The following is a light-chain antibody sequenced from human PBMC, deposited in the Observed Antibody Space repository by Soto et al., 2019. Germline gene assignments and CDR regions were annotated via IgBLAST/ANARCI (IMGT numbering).Light chain of an antibody. CDR3: QQYGSSPRT. Sequence: EIVLTQSPGTLYLSPLERATLSCRASQSVSSSYLAWYQQKPGQAPRLLIYGASSRATGIPDRFSGSGSGTDFTLTISRLEPEDFAVYYCQQYGSSPRTFGQGTKV. CDR2: GAS. CDR1: QSVSSSY. J-gene: IGKJ1*01. V-gene: IGKV3-20*01.